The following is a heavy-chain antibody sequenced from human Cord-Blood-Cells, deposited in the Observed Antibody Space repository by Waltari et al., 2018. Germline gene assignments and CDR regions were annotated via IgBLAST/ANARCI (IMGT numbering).Heavy chain of an antibody. CDR1: GYTFTSYA. CDR2: INAGNGNT. J-gene: IGHJ5*02. Sequence: QVQLVQSGAEVKKPGASVKVSCKASGYTFTSYALHWVRPAPGQRLEWMGWINAGNGNTKYSQKFQGRVTITRDTSASTAYMELSSLRSEDTAVYYCARDRLAMVRGVNWFDPWGQGTLVTVSS. V-gene: IGHV1-3*01. CDR3: ARDRLAMVRGVNWFDP. D-gene: IGHD3-10*01.